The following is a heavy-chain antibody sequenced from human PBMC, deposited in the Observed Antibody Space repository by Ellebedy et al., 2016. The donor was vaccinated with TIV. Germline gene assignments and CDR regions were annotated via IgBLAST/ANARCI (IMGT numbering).Heavy chain of an antibody. CDR2: ISYDGSNK. D-gene: IGHD6-13*01. Sequence: GESLKISCSASGFTFSSYAMHWVRQAPGKGLEWVAVISYDGSNKYYADSVKGRFTISRDNSKNTLYLQMNSLRAEDTAVYYCARDVSSSWYSYWFDPWGQGTLVTVSS. J-gene: IGHJ5*02. CDR1: GFTFSSYA. V-gene: IGHV3-30-3*01. CDR3: ARDVSSSWYSYWFDP.